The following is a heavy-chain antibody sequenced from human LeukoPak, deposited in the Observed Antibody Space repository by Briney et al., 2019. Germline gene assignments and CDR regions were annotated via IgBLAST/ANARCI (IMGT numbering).Heavy chain of an antibody. Sequence: PSETLSLTCTVSGGSISSGGYYWSWIRQHPGKGLEWIGYIYYSGSTYYNPSLKSRVTISVDASKNQFSLKLSSVTAADTAVYYCARWLGYCSSTSCSYFDYWGQGTLVTVSS. CDR3: ARWLGYCSSTSCSYFDY. D-gene: IGHD2-2*01. V-gene: IGHV4-31*03. CDR2: IYYSGST. J-gene: IGHJ4*02. CDR1: GGSISSGGYY.